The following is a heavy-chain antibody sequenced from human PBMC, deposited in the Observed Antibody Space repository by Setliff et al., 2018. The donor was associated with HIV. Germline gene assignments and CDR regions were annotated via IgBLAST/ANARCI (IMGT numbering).Heavy chain of an antibody. CDR3: ARHESGRSSSWSNFDY. D-gene: IGHD6-13*01. CDR1: GGSISSSNW. CDR2: IYHSGST. V-gene: IGHV4-4*02. J-gene: IGHJ4*02. Sequence: SETLSLTCAVSGGSISSSNWWSWVRQPPGKGLEWIGEIYHSGSTYYNPSLKSRVTISVDTSKNHFSLRLSSVTAADTAVYYCARHESGRSSSWSNFDYWGQGTLVTVSS.